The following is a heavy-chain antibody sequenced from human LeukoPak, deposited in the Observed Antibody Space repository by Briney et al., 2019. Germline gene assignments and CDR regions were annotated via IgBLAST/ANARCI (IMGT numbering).Heavy chain of an antibody. CDR3: AKLPTGTGVDY. J-gene: IGHJ4*02. V-gene: IGHV3-23*01. Sequence: PGGSLRLSCAASGFTFSNFAMSWVRQAPGKGLEWVSVMSDSGGSTYYADSVKGRFTISRDNSKNTLYLQMNSLRAEDTAVYYCAKLPTGTGVDYWGQGTLVTVSS. D-gene: IGHD3-9*01. CDR2: MSDSGGST. CDR1: GFTFSNFA.